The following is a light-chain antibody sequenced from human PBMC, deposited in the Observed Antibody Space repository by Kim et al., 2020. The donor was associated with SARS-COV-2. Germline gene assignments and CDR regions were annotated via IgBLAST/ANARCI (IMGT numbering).Light chain of an antibody. CDR3: RQYNNWPLT. J-gene: IGKJ2*01. CDR1: QSVSSN. Sequence: EIVMTQSPATLSVSPGERATLSCRASQSVSSNLAWYQQKPGQAPRLLIYGASTRATGIPARFSGSGSGTEFTLTISSLQSEDFAVYYCRQYNNWPLTFGQGTKLEI. V-gene: IGKV3-15*01. CDR2: GAS.